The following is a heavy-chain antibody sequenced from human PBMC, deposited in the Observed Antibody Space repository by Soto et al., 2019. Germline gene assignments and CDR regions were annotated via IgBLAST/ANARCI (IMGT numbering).Heavy chain of an antibody. CDR2: ISGRGGST. CDR1: GFIYSTND. J-gene: IGHJ4*02. Sequence: EVQLLESGGGLVQPGGSLRLSCAASGFIYSTNDMTWVRQAPGKGLERVSTISGRGGSTSYADSVKGRFTISRDNSMNTLYLQMNNVRAEDTALYYCVKDRGSFDVWGQGTLVTVSS. V-gene: IGHV3-23*01. D-gene: IGHD3-16*01. CDR3: VKDRGSFDV.